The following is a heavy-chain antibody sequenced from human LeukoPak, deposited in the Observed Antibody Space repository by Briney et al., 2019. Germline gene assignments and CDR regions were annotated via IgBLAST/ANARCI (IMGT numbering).Heavy chain of an antibody. V-gene: IGHV3-43*01. CDR1: GFTFDDYT. D-gene: IGHD3-10*01. CDR2: ISWDGGST. CDR3: AKPYGSGSYYNDYYYYGMDV. J-gene: IGHJ6*02. Sequence: PGGSPRLSCAASGFTFDDYTMHWVRQAPGKGLEWVSLISWDGGSTYYADSVKGRFTISRDNSKNSLYLQMNSLRTEDTALYYCAKPYGSGSYYNDYYYYGMDVWGQGTTVTVSS.